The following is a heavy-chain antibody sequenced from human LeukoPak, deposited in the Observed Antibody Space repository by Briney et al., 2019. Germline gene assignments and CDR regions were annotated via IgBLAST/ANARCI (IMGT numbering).Heavy chain of an antibody. V-gene: IGHV1-3*01. D-gene: IGHD2-2*01. CDR2: INAGNGNT. Sequence: ASVKVSCKASGYTFTSYAMHWVRQAPGQRLEWTGWINAGNGNTKYSQKFQGRVTITRDTSASTAYMELSSLRSEDTAVYYCARLGSHCSSISCSSRVDYWGQGTLVTVSS. CDR3: ARLGSHCSSISCSSRVDY. CDR1: GYTFTSYA. J-gene: IGHJ4*02.